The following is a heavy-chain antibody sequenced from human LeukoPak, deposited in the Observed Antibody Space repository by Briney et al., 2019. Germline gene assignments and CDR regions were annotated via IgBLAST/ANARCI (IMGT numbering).Heavy chain of an antibody. V-gene: IGHV3-23*01. CDR2: ISGSGGNT. D-gene: IGHD3/OR15-3a*01. CDR3: ATPKGGFSTGIFGRGSWFDP. Sequence: GGSLRLSCAASGFTFSSYAMSWVRQAPGKGLEWVSAISGSGGNTYYADSVKGRFTISRDNSKNTLYLQMNSLRADDTAVYYCATPKGGFSTGIFGRGSWFDPWGQGTLVTVSS. CDR1: GFTFSSYA. J-gene: IGHJ5*02.